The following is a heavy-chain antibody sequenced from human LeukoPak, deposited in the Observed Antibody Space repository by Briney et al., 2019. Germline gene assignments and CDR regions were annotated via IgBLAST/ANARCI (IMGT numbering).Heavy chain of an antibody. CDR2: ISYDGTYK. CDR1: GFIFSDYA. V-gene: IGHV3-30*04. D-gene: IGHD6-19*01. CDR3: ARAGAVALYFDN. J-gene: IGHJ4*02. Sequence: GALRLSCAASGFIFSDYAMHWVRQAPGVGLEWVAVISYDGTYKYYADSVKGRFTISRDDSKNTLYLQMSSLGAEDTALYYCARAGAVALYFDNWGQGTLVTVSS.